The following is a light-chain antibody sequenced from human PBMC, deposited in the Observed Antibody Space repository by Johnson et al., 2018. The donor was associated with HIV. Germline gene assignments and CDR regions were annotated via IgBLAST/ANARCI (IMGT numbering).Light chain of an antibody. CDR1: SSNIGNNY. V-gene: IGLV1-51*01. CDR3: GTWDSSLRIGF. J-gene: IGLJ1*01. CDR2: DNH. Sequence: QAVLTQPPSVSAAPGQKVTISCSGSSSNIGNNYVSWYQQVPGTAPKLLIYDNHKRPSGIPDRFSGSKSGTSATLVITGLQTGDEADYYCGTWDSSLRIGFFGTVTKVPVL.